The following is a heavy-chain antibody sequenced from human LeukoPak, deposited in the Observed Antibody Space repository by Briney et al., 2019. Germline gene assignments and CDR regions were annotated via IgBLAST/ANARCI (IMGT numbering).Heavy chain of an antibody. D-gene: IGHD7-27*01. CDR1: GGSIISYY. CDR3: ARDLGDFDY. Sequence: NPSETLSLTCTVSGGSIISYYWSWIRQPPGKGLEWIGYIYYSGSTNYNPSLKSRVTISVDTSKNQFSLKLTSVTAADTAVYYCARDLGDFDYWGQGTLVTVSS. V-gene: IGHV4-59*01. J-gene: IGHJ4*02. CDR2: IYYSGST.